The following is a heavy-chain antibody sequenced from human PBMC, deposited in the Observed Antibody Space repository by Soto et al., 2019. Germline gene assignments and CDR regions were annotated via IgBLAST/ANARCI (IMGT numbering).Heavy chain of an antibody. CDR3: AKDRLVIISGPPGY. V-gene: IGHV3-23*01. CDR1: GFTFSSYA. D-gene: IGHD3-9*01. CDR2: ISGSGGST. Sequence: PGGSLKLSCAASGFTFSSYAMSWVRQAPGKGLEWVSAISGSGGSTYYADSVKGRFTISRDNSKNTLYLQMNSLRAEDTAVYYCAKDRLVIISGPPGYWGQGTLVTVSS. J-gene: IGHJ4*02.